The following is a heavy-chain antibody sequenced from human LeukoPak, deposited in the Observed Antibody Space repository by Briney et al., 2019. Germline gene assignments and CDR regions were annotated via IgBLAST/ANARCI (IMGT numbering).Heavy chain of an antibody. CDR3: AGASMPFDAFDI. CDR2: IYLGDSDT. CDR1: GYSFTSYW. D-gene: IGHD2-2*01. J-gene: IGHJ3*02. V-gene: IGHV5-51*01. Sequence: RGESLKISCKGSGYSFTSYWIGWVRQMPGKGLEWMGIIYLGDSDTRYSPSFQGQVTISADTSISTAYLQWSTLKASDTAMYYCAGASMPFDAFDIWGQGTMVTVSS.